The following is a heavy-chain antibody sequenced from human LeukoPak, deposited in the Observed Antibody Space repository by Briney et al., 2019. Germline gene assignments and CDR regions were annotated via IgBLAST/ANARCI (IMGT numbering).Heavy chain of an antibody. V-gene: IGHV1-2*02. D-gene: IGHD4-23*01. CDR2: LSPGTGGT. J-gene: IGHJ4*02. Sequence: ASVKVSCKSSRYTFTDYYVHWVRQAPGQGLEWMGWLSPGTGGTNYAQNFQGRVTMTRDTSISTAYLELSNLASDDTALYYCARNYGRTSRYFDYWGQGTLVTVSS. CDR1: RYTFTDYY. CDR3: ARNYGRTSRYFDY.